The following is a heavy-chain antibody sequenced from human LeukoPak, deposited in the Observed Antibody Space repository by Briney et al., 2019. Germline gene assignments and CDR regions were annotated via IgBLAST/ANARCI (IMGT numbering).Heavy chain of an antibody. J-gene: IGHJ6*03. Sequence: PSETLSLTCTVSGGSISSYYWSWIRQPPGKGLEWIGYIYYSGSTNYNPSLKSRVTISVDTSKNQFSLKLSSVTAADTAVYYCARGPVWFGEYHYYMDVWGKGTTVTVSS. D-gene: IGHD3-10*01. CDR1: GGSISSYY. CDR3: ARGPVWFGEYHYYMDV. CDR2: IYYSGST. V-gene: IGHV4-59*01.